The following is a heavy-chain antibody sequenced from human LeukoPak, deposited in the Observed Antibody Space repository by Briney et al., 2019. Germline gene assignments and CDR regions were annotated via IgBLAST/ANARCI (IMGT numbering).Heavy chain of an antibody. V-gene: IGHV4-59*01. CDR1: SGSISTYY. J-gene: IGHJ3*02. CDR3: AARRRAAFDI. Sequence: SETLSLTCSVSSGSISTYYWSWIRQPPGKGLEWIGYIFYSGRTSYNPSLKSRVTISVDTSKNHFSLTLSSVTAADTAVYYCAARRRAAFDIWGQGTMVTVSS. CDR2: IFYSGRT.